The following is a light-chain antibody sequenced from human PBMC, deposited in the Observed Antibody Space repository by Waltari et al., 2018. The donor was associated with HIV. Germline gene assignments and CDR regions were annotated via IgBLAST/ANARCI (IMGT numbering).Light chain of an antibody. CDR1: QSVPNNY. V-gene: IGKV3-20*01. J-gene: IGKJ1*01. CDR3: QHYGTSLHWT. CDR2: GAS. Sequence: FVLTQSPGTLSFSPGDRATISCRASQSVPNNYLAWYQKKVGQAPRLLIYGASTRATGIPSRFSGSGSGADFTLTINRLEPEDFAVYYCQHYGTSLHWTFGQGTKVEIK.